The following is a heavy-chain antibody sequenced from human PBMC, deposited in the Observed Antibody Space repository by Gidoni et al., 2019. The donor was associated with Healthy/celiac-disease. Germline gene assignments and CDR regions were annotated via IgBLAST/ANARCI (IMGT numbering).Heavy chain of an antibody. V-gene: IGHV4-31*03. Sequence: QVQLQESGPGLVKPSQTLSLTCTVSVVSISSGGYYWSWIRQHPGKGLEWIGYISYSGSTYYNPSLKSRVTISVDTSKNQFSLKLSSVTAADTAVYYCARGRRGGGRLNWFDPWGQGTLVTVSS. CDR2: ISYSGST. CDR3: ARGRRGGGRLNWFDP. J-gene: IGHJ5*02. D-gene: IGHD2-15*01. CDR1: VVSISSGGYY.